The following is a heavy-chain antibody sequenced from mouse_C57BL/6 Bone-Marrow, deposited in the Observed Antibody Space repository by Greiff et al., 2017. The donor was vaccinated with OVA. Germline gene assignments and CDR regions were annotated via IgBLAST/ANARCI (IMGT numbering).Heavy chain of an antibody. Sequence: VQLVESGAELVRPGTSVKVSCKASGYAFTNYLIEWVKQRPGQGLEWIGVINPGSGGTNYNEKFKGKATLTADKSSSTAYMQLSSLTSEDSAVYYCARGITTEYFDVWGTGTTVTVSS. J-gene: IGHJ1*03. V-gene: IGHV1-54*01. CDR2: INPGSGGT. CDR3: ARGITTEYFDV. CDR1: GYAFTNYL. D-gene: IGHD1-1*01.